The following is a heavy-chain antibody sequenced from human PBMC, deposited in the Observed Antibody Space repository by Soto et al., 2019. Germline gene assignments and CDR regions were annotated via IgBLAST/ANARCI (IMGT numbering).Heavy chain of an antibody. CDR1: GYLFTAYS. CDR3: AREENCSGGTCYSEYFHR. Sequence: ASVKVSCKASGYLFTAYSMHWVRLAPGQGLEWMGVVNPSGGSTKYAQNFQGRVTMTRDTPTTTIYMELSSLRSDDTAIYYCAREENCSGGTCYSEYFHRWGQGTLVTVSS. CDR2: VNPSGGST. V-gene: IGHV1-46*01. D-gene: IGHD2-15*01. J-gene: IGHJ1*01.